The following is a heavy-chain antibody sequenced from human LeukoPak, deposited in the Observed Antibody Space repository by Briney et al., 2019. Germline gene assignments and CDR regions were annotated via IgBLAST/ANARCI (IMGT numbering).Heavy chain of an antibody. V-gene: IGHV3-23*01. J-gene: IGHJ4*02. CDR1: GFTFSSYA. CDR2: ISGSGVNT. CDR3: AKGKPVDY. Sequence: GGSLGLSCAASGFTFSSYAMSWVRQAPGKGLEWVSVISGSGVNTYYADSVKGRFTISRDNSKSTLYLQVNSLRVEDTAVYYCAKGKPVDYWGQGTLVTVSS.